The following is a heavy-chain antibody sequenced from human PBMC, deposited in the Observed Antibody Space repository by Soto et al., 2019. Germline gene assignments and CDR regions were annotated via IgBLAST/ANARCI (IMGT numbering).Heavy chain of an antibody. J-gene: IGHJ5*02. V-gene: IGHV4-31*01. CDR3: ARVHCNAALCTFPAWFDP. CDR1: GDSISSGAYF. CDR2: ISHSGNT. Sequence: SETLSLTCSVSGDSISSGAYFWSWIRHLPGRGLEWLGSISHSGNTFLRPSLRNELSMSMDTSQNRFSLKLTSVTVADTAVYYCARVHCNAALCTFPAWFDPWGRGTQVTVSS. D-gene: IGHD2-8*02.